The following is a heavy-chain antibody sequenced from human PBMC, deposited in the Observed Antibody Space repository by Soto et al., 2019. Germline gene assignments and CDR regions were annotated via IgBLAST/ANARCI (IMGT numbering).Heavy chain of an antibody. Sequence: QVQLVESGGGVVQPGRSLRLSCAASGFTFRSYAMHWVRQAPGKGLECVAVIAYDGSNKFYRDYVRGRFTISRDNSENTLYLQINRLRYGDTAVYYCARGDREDIAVVIGVRPGEYGVDVWGQGTTVTVSS. J-gene: IGHJ6*02. V-gene: IGHV3-30-3*01. CDR3: ARGDREDIAVVIGVRPGEYGVDV. CDR2: IAYDGSNK. D-gene: IGHD2-15*01. CDR1: GFTFRSYA.